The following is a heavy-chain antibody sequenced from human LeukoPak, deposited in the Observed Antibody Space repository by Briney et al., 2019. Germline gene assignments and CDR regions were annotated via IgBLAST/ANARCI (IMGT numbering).Heavy chain of an antibody. Sequence: GGSLRLSCAASGFTFSSYGMNWVRQAPGKGLEWVSGISDSGVGTKHADSVKGRFTISRDNSKNTLYLQMNSLRAEDTAVYYCAKDLIEYYYDSSGSGYWGQGTLVTVSS. V-gene: IGHV3-23*01. CDR2: ISDSGVGT. J-gene: IGHJ4*02. CDR3: AKDLIEYYYDSSGSGY. CDR1: GFTFSSYG. D-gene: IGHD3-22*01.